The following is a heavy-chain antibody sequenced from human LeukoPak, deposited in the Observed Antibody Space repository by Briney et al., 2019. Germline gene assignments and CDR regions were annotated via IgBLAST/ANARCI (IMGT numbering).Heavy chain of an antibody. CDR2: IYTSGST. CDR3: ARVVRVCATNCYGGPDALDI. D-gene: IGHD2-2*01. CDR1: GGSISSGNYY. J-gene: IGHJ3*02. Sequence: SETLSLTCTVSGGSISSGNYYWSWIRQPAGKGLEWIGRIYTSGSTNYNPSLKSRVTISVGTSKNQFSLKLSSVSAADTAVYYCARVVRVCATNCYGGPDALDIWGQGTMVTVSS. V-gene: IGHV4-61*02.